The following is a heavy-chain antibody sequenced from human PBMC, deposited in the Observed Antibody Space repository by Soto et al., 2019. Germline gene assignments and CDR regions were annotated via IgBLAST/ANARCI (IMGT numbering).Heavy chain of an antibody. Sequence: SETLSLTCVVDAGSFSSYYWSWIRQPPGKGLEWIGEINHSGSTNYNPSLKSRVTISVGTSKIQFSRKLSSVTAADTAVYYCAISVGVVVAVLGYYYYYGMDVWGQGTTVTVSS. D-gene: IGHD2-15*01. V-gene: IGHV4-34*01. CDR2: INHSGST. CDR1: AGSFSSYY. CDR3: AISVGVVVAVLGYYYYYGMDV. J-gene: IGHJ6*02.